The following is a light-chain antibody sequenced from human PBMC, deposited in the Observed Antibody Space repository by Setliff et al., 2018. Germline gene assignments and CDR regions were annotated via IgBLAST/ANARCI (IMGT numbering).Light chain of an antibody. Sequence: QCALTQPASVSGSPGQSITISCTGTSSDIGGYKYVSWCQQHPGKAPKLMIYEVIKRPSGVSNRFSGSKSGNTASLTISGLQAEDEADYYCLSYTNSDTVVFGTGTKV. CDR2: EVI. CDR3: LSYTNSDTVV. V-gene: IGLV2-14*01. J-gene: IGLJ1*01. CDR1: SSDIGGYKY.